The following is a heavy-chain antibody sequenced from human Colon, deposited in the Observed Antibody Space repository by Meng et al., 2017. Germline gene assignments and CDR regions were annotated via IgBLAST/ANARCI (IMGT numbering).Heavy chain of an antibody. CDR1: GFSLTNAW. CDR2: INGDADGGSI. J-gene: IGHJ4*02. Sequence: WGSLRLSCSVSGFSLTNAWMSWVRQAPGKGLEWVGRINGDADGGSIDYAAPVKGRFTFSRDESKNTLYVQLNSLTTEDTAMYYCTTDNGDKAFDWWGQGTMVTVSS. D-gene: IGHD5-18*01. CDR3: TTDNGDKAFDW. V-gene: IGHV3-15*01.